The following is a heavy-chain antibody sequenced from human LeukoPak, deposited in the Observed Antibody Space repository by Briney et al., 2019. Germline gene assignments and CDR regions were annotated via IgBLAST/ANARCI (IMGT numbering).Heavy chain of an antibody. V-gene: IGHV4-59*01. J-gene: IGHJ5*02. Sequence: SETLSLTCTVSGGSISSYYWSWIRQPPGKGLEWIGYIYYSGSTNYNPSLKSRVTISVDTSKNQLSLKLSSVTAADTAVYYCARGSSSSRFNWFDPWGQGTLVTVSS. CDR1: GGSISSYY. CDR3: ARGSSSSRFNWFDP. D-gene: IGHD6-13*01. CDR2: IYYSGST.